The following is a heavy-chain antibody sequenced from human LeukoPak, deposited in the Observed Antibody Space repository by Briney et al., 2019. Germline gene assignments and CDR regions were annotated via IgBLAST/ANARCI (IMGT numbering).Heavy chain of an antibody. CDR3: ANSRYDSSGYYGIIGY. J-gene: IGHJ4*02. CDR2: IRYDGSNK. Sequence: GGSLRLSCAASGFTFSSYDMHWVRQAPGKGLEWVTFIRYDGSNKNYADSVKGRFTISRDNSKNTLYLQMNSLRAEDTAVYYCANSRYDSSGYYGIIGYWGQGTLVTVSS. V-gene: IGHV3-30*02. CDR1: GFTFSSYD. D-gene: IGHD3-22*01.